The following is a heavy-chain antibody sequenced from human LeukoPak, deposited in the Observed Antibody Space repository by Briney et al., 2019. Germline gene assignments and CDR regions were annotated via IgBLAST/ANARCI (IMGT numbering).Heavy chain of an antibody. D-gene: IGHD4-17*01. CDR2: ISSSSSYI. V-gene: IGHV3-21*01. J-gene: IGHJ4*02. Sequence: KPGGSLRLSCAASGFTFSSYSMNWVRQAPGKGLEWVSSISSSSSYIYYADSVKGRFTISRDNAKDSLYLQMNSLRAEDTAVYYCARDHYRDHYGDSGGYWGQGTLVTVSS. CDR1: GFTFSSYS. CDR3: ARDHYRDHYGDSGGY.